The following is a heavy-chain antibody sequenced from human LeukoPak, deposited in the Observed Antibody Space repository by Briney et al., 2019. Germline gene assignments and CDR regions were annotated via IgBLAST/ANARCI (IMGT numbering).Heavy chain of an antibody. CDR2: ISSSSSYI. V-gene: IGHV3-21*04. Sequence: GGSLRLSCAASGFTFSSYSMNWVRQAPGKGLEWVSSISSSSSYIYYADSVKGRFTISRDDSKNTIYLQMYSLRAEDTAVYYCARNSMMDVWGKGTTVTVSS. CDR3: ARNSMMDV. CDR1: GFTFSSYS. J-gene: IGHJ6*04.